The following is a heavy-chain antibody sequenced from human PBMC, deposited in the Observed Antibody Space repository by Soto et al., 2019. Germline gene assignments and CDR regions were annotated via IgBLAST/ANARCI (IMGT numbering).Heavy chain of an antibody. V-gene: IGHV4-30-4*08. J-gene: IGHJ5*02. CDR3: ARSYYETLSSAHWFDP. D-gene: IGHD3-9*01. CDR1: GGSISSGGYY. CDR2: IYHSGST. Sequence: SETLSLTCTVSGGSISSGGYYWSWIRQHPGKGLEWIGYIYHSGSTDYTPSLKSGVTISVDTSKNQFSLKPSSVTAADTAVYYCARSYYETLSSAHWFDPWGQGIQVTVSS.